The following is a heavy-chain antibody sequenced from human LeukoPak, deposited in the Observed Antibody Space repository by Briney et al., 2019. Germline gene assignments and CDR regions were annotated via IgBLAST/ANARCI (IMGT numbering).Heavy chain of an antibody. CDR2: IIPIFGTA. CDR1: GYTFSSCA. CDR3: ARARSVRGEATNDY. D-gene: IGHD3-10*01. Sequence: SVKVSCKASGYTFSSCAISWVRQAPGQGLEWMGRIIPIFGTANYAQKFQGRVTITTDESTSTAYMELSSLRSEDTAVYYCARARSVRGEATNDYWGQGTLVTVSS. J-gene: IGHJ4*02. V-gene: IGHV1-69*05.